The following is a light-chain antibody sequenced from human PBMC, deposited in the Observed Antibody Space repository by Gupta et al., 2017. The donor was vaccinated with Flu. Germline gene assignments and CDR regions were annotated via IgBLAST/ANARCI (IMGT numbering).Light chain of an antibody. V-gene: IGKV3-11*01. J-gene: IGKJ1*01. Sequence: DIELTQSPATLSLSPGERATLSCRASQSVSSYLAWYQQKPGKAPRLLIYDASSTVSGIPSRFSGSGSGTDFTLTISSLQPEDFALYYCQQRNSTPWTFGRGTKVEIK. CDR1: QSVSSY. CDR2: DAS. CDR3: QQRNSTPWT.